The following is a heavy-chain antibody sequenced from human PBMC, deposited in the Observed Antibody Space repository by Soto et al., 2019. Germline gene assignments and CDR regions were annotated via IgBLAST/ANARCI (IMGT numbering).Heavy chain of an antibody. D-gene: IGHD2-2*01. CDR2: ISSSGSSR. CDR1: GFTFSTYS. J-gene: IGHJ4*02. CDR3: ARGRSINTNMDY. V-gene: IGHV3-21*01. Sequence: EAQLVESGGGLVKPGGSLRLSCAASGFTFSTYSMNWVHQAPGKGLEWVSSISSSGSSRSYADSVKGRFTISRDNAKNSLYLQMDSLRAEDTAVYYCARGRSINTNMDYWGQGTLVTVSS.